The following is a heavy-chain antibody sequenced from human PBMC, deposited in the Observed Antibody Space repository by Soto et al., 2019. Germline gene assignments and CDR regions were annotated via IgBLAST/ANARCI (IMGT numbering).Heavy chain of an antibody. J-gene: IGHJ6*02. CDR3: AREWGLLPYYVMNV. CDR2: ISYTGRT. D-gene: IGHD7-27*01. V-gene: IGHV4-61*03. CDR1: GDSVTSGSYY. Sequence: ASETLSLTCIVSGDSVTSGSYYWTWLRQPPGKGLEWIGYISYTGRTKYNPSLQSRVTISVDTSKNDFSLNLSSVTAADTAVYFCAREWGLLPYYVMNVWGHGTAVTVSS.